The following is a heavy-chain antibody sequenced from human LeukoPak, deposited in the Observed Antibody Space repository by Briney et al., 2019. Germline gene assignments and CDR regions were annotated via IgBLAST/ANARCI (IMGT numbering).Heavy chain of an antibody. CDR3: AKYRGDQDYYGSGSYYPVYMDV. Sequence: GGSLRLSCAASGFTFSDYYMSWIRQAPGKGLEWVSYISSSGSTIYYADSVKGRFTISRDNAKNSLYLQMNSLRAEDTAVYYCAKYRGDQDYYGSGSYYPVYMDVWGKGTTVTISS. CDR2: ISSSGSTI. J-gene: IGHJ6*03. CDR1: GFTFSDYY. V-gene: IGHV3-11*04. D-gene: IGHD3-10*01.